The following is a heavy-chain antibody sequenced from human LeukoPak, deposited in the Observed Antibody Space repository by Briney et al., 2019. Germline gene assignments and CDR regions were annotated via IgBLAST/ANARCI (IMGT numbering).Heavy chain of an antibody. CDR3: ARAYSMDV. J-gene: IGHJ6*02. Sequence: PGGSLRLSCAVSGFTFSSYWMHWVRQAPGKGLVWVSRIKTDGSSTYYADSVKGRFTISRDNAKNTLYVQMSSLRAEDTALYYCARAYSMDVWGQGTTVTVSS. CDR1: GFTFSSYW. V-gene: IGHV3-74*01. D-gene: IGHD2-21*01. CDR2: IKTDGSST.